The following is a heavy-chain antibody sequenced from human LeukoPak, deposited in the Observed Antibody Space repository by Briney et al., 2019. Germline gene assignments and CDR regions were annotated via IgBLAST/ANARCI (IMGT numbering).Heavy chain of an antibody. V-gene: IGHV3-30*18. CDR3: AKDADYDSSGYYLGD. Sequence: GRSLRLSCAASGFTFSSYGMHWVRQAPGKGLEWVAVISYDGSNKYYADSVKGRFTSSRDNSKNTLYLQMKSLRAEDKDVYYCAKDADYDSSGYYLGDWGQGTLVTVSS. J-gene: IGHJ4*02. CDR2: ISYDGSNK. D-gene: IGHD3-22*01. CDR1: GFTFSSYG.